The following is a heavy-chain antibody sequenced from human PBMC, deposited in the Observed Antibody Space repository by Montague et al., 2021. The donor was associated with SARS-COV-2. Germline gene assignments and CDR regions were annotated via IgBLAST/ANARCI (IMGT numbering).Heavy chain of an antibody. Sequence: SETLSLTCAVDGGSVSDYYWSWIRQPPGKGLEWIGEINHSGSTNYNPSLKSRVTTSVDTSKNQFSLKLTSVTAADTAVYYCARGPRITMIVVVITDIWFDPWGQGTLVIVSS. CDR2: INHSGST. V-gene: IGHV4-34*01. CDR3: ARGPRITMIVVVITDIWFDP. D-gene: IGHD3-22*01. J-gene: IGHJ5*02. CDR1: GGSVSDYY.